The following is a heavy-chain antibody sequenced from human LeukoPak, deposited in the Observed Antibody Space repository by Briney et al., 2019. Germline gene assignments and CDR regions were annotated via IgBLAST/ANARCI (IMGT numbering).Heavy chain of an antibody. V-gene: IGHV4-4*07. J-gene: IGHJ6*03. D-gene: IGHD6-19*01. Sequence: SETLSLTCTVSGGSISSYYWNWIRQPAGKGLEWIGRIYSSGSTYYDPSLKSRVTISVDTSKNQFSLKLSSVTAADTAVYYCARDSIAVAGYYYYYYMDVWGKGTTVTVSS. CDR3: ARDSIAVAGYYYYYYMDV. CDR2: IYSSGST. CDR1: GGSISSYY.